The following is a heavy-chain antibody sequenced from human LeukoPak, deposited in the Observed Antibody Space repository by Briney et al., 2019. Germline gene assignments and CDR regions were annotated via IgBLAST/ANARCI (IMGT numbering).Heavy chain of an antibody. V-gene: IGHV4-4*07. D-gene: IGHD6-13*01. CDR2: IYTRGST. Sequence: PSETLSLTCTVSGGSISSYYWSWIRQPAGKGLEWIGRIYTRGSTNYNPSLKSRVTMSVDTSKHQFSLNLSSVTAADTAVYYCARSRYSSSWYGGFGAFDIWGQGTMVTVSS. CDR1: GGSISSYY. CDR3: ARSRYSSSWYGGFGAFDI. J-gene: IGHJ3*02.